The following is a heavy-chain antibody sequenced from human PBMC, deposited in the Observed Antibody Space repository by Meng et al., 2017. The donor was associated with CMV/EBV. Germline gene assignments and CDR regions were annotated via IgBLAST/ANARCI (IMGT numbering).Heavy chain of an antibody. Sequence: SVKVSCKASGFTFTSSAVQWVRQARGQRLEWIGWIVVGSGNTNYAQKFQERVTITRDMSTSTAYMERSSLRSEDTAVYYCAAAPYTASDAFDIWGQGTMVTVSS. CDR1: GFTFTSSA. CDR3: AAAPYTASDAFDI. V-gene: IGHV1-58*01. CDR2: IVVGSGNT. J-gene: IGHJ3*02. D-gene: IGHD5-18*01.